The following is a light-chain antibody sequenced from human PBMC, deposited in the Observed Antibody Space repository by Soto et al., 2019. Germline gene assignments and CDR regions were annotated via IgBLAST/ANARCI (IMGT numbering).Light chain of an antibody. Sequence: EIVLMQSPGTLSLSPGERATLSCRASQTLRRTYIAWYQQQPGHAPMVLIYGAYKRATGIPDMFSGSGSGTDFSITISRLTPEDFAVYYHQQDDNAPQTYGQGTKVDIK. CDR3: QQDDNAPQT. CDR1: QTLRRTY. V-gene: IGKV3-20*01. CDR2: GAY. J-gene: IGKJ2*01.